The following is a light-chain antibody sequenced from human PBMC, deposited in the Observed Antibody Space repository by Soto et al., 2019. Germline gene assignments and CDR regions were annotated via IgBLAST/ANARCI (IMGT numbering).Light chain of an antibody. CDR2: GAS. CDR1: QSVSSTY. V-gene: IGKV3-20*01. J-gene: IGKJ2*01. Sequence: EVVLTQSPGTLSLSPGERATLSCRASQSVSSTYLAWYQQRPGQAPRLLIYGASTRATDIPDRISGSGSGTDFTLTVSRLEPEDFAVYYCQQYNNWPHTFGQGTKLEIK. CDR3: QQYNNWPHT.